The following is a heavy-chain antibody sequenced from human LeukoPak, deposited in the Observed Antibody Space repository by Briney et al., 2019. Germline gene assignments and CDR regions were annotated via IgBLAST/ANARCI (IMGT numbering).Heavy chain of an antibody. J-gene: IGHJ6*02. CDR3: ARDAWGIAAAGGDFYYYYYGMDV. CDR2: LYPGDSDT. D-gene: IGHD6-13*01. CDR1: GYSFTSYW. V-gene: IGHV5-51*01. Sequence: GESLKISCKGSGYSFTSYWIGWVRQMPGKGLEWMGILYPGDSDTRYSPSFQGQVTISADKSISTAYLQWSSLKASDTAMYYCARDAWGIAAAGGDFYYYYYGMDVWGQGTTVTVSS.